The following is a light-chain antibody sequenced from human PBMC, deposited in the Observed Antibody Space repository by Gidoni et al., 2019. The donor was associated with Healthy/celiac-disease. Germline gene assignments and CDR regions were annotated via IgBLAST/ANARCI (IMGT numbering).Light chain of an antibody. CDR3: AAWDDGLNALNYV. V-gene: IGLV1-44*01. Sequence: SGSSSNIRSNTVNWYQQLPGTAPKLLIYSNNQRPSGVPDRFSGSKSGTSASLAISGLQSEDEADYYCAAWDDGLNALNYVFGTGTKVTVL. CDR2: SNN. J-gene: IGLJ1*01. CDR1: SSNIRSNT.